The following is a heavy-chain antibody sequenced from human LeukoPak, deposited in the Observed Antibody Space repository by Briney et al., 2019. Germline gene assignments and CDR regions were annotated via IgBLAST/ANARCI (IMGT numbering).Heavy chain of an antibody. J-gene: IGHJ5*02. Sequence: ASVKVSCKASGYTFTGYYMHWVRHAPGQGLEWMGRINPNRGGTNYAQKFQGRVTMTRDTSISTAYMELSRLRSDDTAVYYCARDRHPLWFGDTRYNWFDPWGQGTLVTVSS. CDR1: GYTFTGYY. CDR2: INPNRGGT. CDR3: ARDRHPLWFGDTRYNWFDP. D-gene: IGHD3-10*01. V-gene: IGHV1-2*06.